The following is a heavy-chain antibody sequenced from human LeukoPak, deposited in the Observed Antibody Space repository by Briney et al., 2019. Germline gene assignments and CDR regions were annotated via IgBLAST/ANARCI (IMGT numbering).Heavy chain of an antibody. Sequence: ASVKVSCKASAYTFTSYYMHWVRQAPGQGLEWMGIINPSGGSTSYAQKFQGRVTMTWDTSTSTVYMELSSLRSEDTAAYYCARAKQWELRLLDYWGQGTLVTVSS. V-gene: IGHV1-46*01. CDR2: INPSGGST. J-gene: IGHJ4*02. CDR3: ARAKQWELRLLDY. D-gene: IGHD1-26*01. CDR1: AYTFTSYY.